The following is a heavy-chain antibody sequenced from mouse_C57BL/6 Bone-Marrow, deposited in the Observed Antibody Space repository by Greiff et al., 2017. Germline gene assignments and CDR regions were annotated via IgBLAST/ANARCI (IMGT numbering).Heavy chain of an antibody. Sequence: DVKLQESGPGLAKPSQTLSLTCSVTGYSITSDYWNWIRKFPGTKLEYMGYISYSGSTYYNPSLKSRISITRDTSKTPYYLQLNSVTTEDTATYYCARFYDYDYYDMDYWGQGTSVTVSS. J-gene: IGHJ4*01. CDR3: ARFYDYDYYDMDY. CDR2: ISYSGST. CDR1: GYSITSDY. V-gene: IGHV3-8*01. D-gene: IGHD2-4*01.